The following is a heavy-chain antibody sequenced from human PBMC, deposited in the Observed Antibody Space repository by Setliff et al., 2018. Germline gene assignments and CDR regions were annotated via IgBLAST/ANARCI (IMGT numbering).Heavy chain of an antibody. CDR2: IYYSGST. D-gene: IGHD3-22*01. CDR1: GGSISSSSYY. J-gene: IGHJ5*02. V-gene: IGHV4-39*01. CDR3: ARLGSARYDSSGYYPDNWFDP. Sequence: SETLSLTCTVSGGSISSSSYYWGWLRQPPGKGLEWIGSIYYSGSTYYNPSLKSRVTISVDTSKNQFSLKLSSVTAADTAVYYCARLGSARYDSSGYYPDNWFDPWGQGTLVTVSS.